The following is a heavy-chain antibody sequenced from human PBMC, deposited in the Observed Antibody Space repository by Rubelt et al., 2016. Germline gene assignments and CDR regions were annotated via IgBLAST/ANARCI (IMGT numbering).Heavy chain of an antibody. Sequence: EVQLVESGGGLVQPGGSLRLSCAASGFTLSSYSMNWVRQAPGKGLEWVYYISISSRTIYYAESVKGRLTISRENAKNSLYLQRNSLRDEDTAVYYCATQGYCSSTSCYGAYWGQGTLVTVSS. J-gene: IGHJ4*02. CDR3: ATQGYCSSTSCYGAY. CDR1: GFTLSSYS. CDR2: ISISSRTI. D-gene: IGHD2-2*01. V-gene: IGHV3-48*02.